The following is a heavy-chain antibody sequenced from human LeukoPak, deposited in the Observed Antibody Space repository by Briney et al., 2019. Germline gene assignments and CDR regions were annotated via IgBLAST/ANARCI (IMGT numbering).Heavy chain of an antibody. CDR3: ARRWGYFDY. CDR2: INHSGST. D-gene: IGHD3-16*01. V-gene: IGHV4-34*01. Sequence: PSETLSLTCAVYGGSFSGYYWSWIRQPPGKGLEWIGEINHSGSTNYNPSLKSRVTISVDTSKNQFSLKLSSVTAADTAVYYCARRWGYFDYWGQGTLVTVSS. CDR1: GGSFSGYY. J-gene: IGHJ4*02.